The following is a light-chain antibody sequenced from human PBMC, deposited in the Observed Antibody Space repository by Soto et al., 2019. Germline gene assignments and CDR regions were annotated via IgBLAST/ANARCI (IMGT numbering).Light chain of an antibody. CDR1: QSVSSSY. V-gene: IGKV3-20*01. J-gene: IGKJ1*01. CDR2: NAS. CDR3: QQYGSSRT. Sequence: EIVLTQSPGTLSLSPGERATLSCRARQSVSSSYLAWYQQKPGQAPRLLIYNASRRATGIPDRFSGSGSGTDFTLTISRLEPEDFAVYYCQQYGSSRTFGQGTRVEIK.